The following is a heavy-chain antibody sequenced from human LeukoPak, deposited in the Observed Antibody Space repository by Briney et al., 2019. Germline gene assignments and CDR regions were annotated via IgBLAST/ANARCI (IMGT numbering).Heavy chain of an antibody. D-gene: IGHD3-10*01. V-gene: IGHV1-69*06. Sequence: ASVKVSCKASGYTFTSYGINWVRQAPGQGLEGMGGIIPVFGTANYAQKFQGRVTITADKSTSAAYMELSSLRSEDTAVYYCAGLSSPLNLRYWYFDLWGRGTLVTVSS. CDR1: GYTFTSYG. CDR3: AGLSSPLNLRYWYFDL. J-gene: IGHJ2*01. CDR2: IIPVFGTA.